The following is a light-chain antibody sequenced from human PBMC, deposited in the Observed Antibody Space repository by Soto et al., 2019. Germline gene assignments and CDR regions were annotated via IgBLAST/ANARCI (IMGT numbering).Light chain of an antibody. CDR1: SSDVGGYNY. J-gene: IGLJ1*01. Sequence: QSALTQPASVSGFPGQSITISCTGTSSDVGGYNYVSWYQQHPGKAPKLMIYDVSNRPSGVSNRFSGSKSGNTASLTISGLQAEDEADYYCSSYTSSSTRVFGTGTKVNVL. V-gene: IGLV2-14*01. CDR3: SSYTSSSTRV. CDR2: DVS.